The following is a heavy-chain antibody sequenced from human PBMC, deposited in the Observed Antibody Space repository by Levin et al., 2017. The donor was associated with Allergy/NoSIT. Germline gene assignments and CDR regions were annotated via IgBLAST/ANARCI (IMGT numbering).Heavy chain of an antibody. D-gene: IGHD2-2*01. CDR1: GFIFDDYA. J-gene: IGHJ4*02. CDR3: AKIDCSSINCYPDY. V-gene: IGHV3-9*01. Sequence: PGGSLRLSCEASGFIFDDYAMHWVRLTPGKGLEWVSGISWNSGSINYADSVKGRFTISRDNAKNSLSLQMSSLRVEDRALYFCAKIDCSSINCYPDYWGQGTLVTVSS. CDR2: ISWNSGSI.